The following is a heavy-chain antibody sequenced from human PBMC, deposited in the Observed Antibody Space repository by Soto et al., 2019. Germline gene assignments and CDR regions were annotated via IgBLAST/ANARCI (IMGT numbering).Heavy chain of an antibody. J-gene: IGHJ4*02. Sequence: GGSLRLSCAASGFTFSSYAMHWVRQAPGKGLEYVSAISSNGGSTYYANSVKGRFTISRDNSKNTLYLQMGSLRAEDMAVYYCARGRGSWAGTTWFYFDYWGQGTLVTVSS. CDR1: GFTFSSYA. CDR3: ARGRGSWAGTTWFYFDY. V-gene: IGHV3-64*01. CDR2: ISSNGGST. D-gene: IGHD1-1*01.